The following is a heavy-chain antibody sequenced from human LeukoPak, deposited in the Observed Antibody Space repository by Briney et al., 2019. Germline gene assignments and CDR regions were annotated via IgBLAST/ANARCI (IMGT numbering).Heavy chain of an antibody. CDR3: ARVYNPLVYYMDV. D-gene: IGHD1-1*01. CDR2: ISAYNGNT. CDR1: GYTFTSYG. J-gene: IGHJ6*03. Sequence: ASVKVSCKASGYTFTSYGISWVRQAPGQGLEWMGWISAYNGNTNYAQKLQGRVTLTRNTSITTAYMELSSLRSEDTAVYYCARVYNPLVYYMDVWGKGTTVTVSS. V-gene: IGHV1-18*01.